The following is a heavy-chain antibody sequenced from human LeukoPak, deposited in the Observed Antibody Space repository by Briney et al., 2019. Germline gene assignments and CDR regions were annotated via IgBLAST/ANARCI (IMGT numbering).Heavy chain of an antibody. J-gene: IGHJ4*02. Sequence: ASVKVSCKASGYTFTSYDINWVRQATGQGLEWMGWMNPNSGNTGYAQKFQGRVTMTRNTSISTAYMELSSLRSEDTAVYYCARGSGDCNSTSCYMLDYWGQGTLVTVSS. V-gene: IGHV1-8*01. D-gene: IGHD2-2*02. CDR2: MNPNSGNT. CDR1: GYTFTSYD. CDR3: ARGSGDCNSTSCYMLDY.